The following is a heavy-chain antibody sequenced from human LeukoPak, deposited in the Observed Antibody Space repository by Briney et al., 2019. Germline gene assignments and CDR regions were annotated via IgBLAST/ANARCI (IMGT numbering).Heavy chain of an antibody. CDR1: GGSFSGYY. Sequence: PSETLSLTCAVYGGSFSGYYWSWIRQPPGKGLEWIGEINHSGSTNYNPSLKSRVTISVDTSKNQFSLKLSSVTAADTAVYYCAREGIVVAPGTFDLWGQGTLVTVST. CDR3: AREGIVVAPGTFDL. J-gene: IGHJ3*01. CDR2: INHSGST. D-gene: IGHD3-22*01. V-gene: IGHV4-34*01.